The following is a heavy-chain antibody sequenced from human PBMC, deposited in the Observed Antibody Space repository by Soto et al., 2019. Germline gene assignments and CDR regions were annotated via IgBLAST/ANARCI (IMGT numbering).Heavy chain of an antibody. CDR2: ILSSSGSI. Sequence: EVQLVESGGGLVKPGGSLRLSCAASGVTFSSFSFNWVRQAPGKGLEWVSFILSSSGSIYYADSVKGRFTISRDNAKNSLYLQRNSLTDEDTAVYYCARYSGEQLVQRGVYYYYMDVWGKGTTVTVSS. J-gene: IGHJ6*03. CDR1: GVTFSSFS. V-gene: IGHV3-21*01. D-gene: IGHD6-6*01. CDR3: ARYSGEQLVQRGVYYYYMDV.